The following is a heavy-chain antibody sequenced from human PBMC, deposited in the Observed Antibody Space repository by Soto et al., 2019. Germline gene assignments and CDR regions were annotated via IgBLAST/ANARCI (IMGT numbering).Heavy chain of an antibody. V-gene: IGHV1-46*01. Sequence: QVQLMQSGAEVKKPGASVKVSCKASGDTFTNYYIHWVRQAPGQGLEWMGTVNPSGGHTTYAQHFLGRVTITRDTSTSTLYMELTSLTSADTAVYYCERGGHVVVVTAALDYWGQGTLVTVSS. J-gene: IGHJ4*02. D-gene: IGHD2-21*02. CDR3: ERGGHVVVVTAALDY. CDR2: VNPSGGHT. CDR1: GDTFTNYY.